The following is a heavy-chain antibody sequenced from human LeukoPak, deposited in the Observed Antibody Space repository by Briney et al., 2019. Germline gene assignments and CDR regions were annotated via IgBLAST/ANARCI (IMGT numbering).Heavy chain of an antibody. V-gene: IGHV1-69*13. Sequence: ASVKVSCKASGYTFTGYYMHWVRQAPGQGLEWMGGIIPIFGTANYAQKFQGRVTITADESTSTAYMELSSLRSEDTAVYYCASLGPGLDYWGQGTLVTVSS. J-gene: IGHJ4*02. CDR3: ASLGPGLDY. CDR2: IIPIFGTA. CDR1: GYTFTGYY.